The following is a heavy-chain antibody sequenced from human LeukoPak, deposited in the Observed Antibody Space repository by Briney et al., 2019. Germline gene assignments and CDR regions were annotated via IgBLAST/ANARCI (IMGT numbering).Heavy chain of an antibody. J-gene: IGHJ5*02. V-gene: IGHV5-51*01. D-gene: IGHD3/OR15-3a*01. CDR2: INPVNSDT. CDR3: ARHDLPLGCTSSSCPYGGWFDP. Sequence: GESLKISCKGSGYSFTSYWIGWVRQMPGKGLEWMGIINPVNSDTRYSPSFQGQVTMSVDKSIETAYLQWSSLEASDTATYYCARHDLPLGCTSSSCPYGGWFDPWGRGTQVTVSP. CDR1: GYSFTSYW.